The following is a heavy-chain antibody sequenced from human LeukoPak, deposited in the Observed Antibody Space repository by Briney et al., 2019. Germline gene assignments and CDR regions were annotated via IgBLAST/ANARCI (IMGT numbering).Heavy chain of an antibody. CDR3: ARVGYDSWSGYPENFDY. CDR2: ISHSGST. J-gene: IGHJ4*02. D-gene: IGHD3-3*01. V-gene: IGHV4-34*01. CDR1: GGSFSGYY. Sequence: SETLSLTCAVYGGSFSGYYWSWIRQPPGKGLEWIGEISHSGSTNYNPSLKSRVTITVDKSKNQFSLKLSSVTAADTAVYYCARVGYDSWSGYPENFDYWGQGTLVTVSS.